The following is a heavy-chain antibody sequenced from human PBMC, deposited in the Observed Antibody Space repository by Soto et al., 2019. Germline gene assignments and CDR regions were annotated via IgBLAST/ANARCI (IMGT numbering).Heavy chain of an antibody. Sequence: QITLKESGPTLVKPTQTLTLTCTFSGFSLSTSGVGVGWIRQPPGKALEWLALIYWDDDKRYSPSLKSRLTITKDTSNNQVVLTMTNMDPVDTATYYCAHASTATDYYYYYMDVWGKGTTVTVSS. V-gene: IGHV2-5*02. J-gene: IGHJ6*03. D-gene: IGHD4-17*01. CDR2: IYWDDDK. CDR3: AHASTATDYYYYYMDV. CDR1: GFSLSTSGVG.